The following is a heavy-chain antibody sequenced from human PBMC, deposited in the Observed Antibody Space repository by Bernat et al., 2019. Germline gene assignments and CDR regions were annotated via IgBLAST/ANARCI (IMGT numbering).Heavy chain of an antibody. D-gene: IGHD2-21*01. J-gene: IGHJ4*02. V-gene: IGHV3-33*01. CDR2: IWYDGSNK. Sequence: QVQLVESGGGVVQPGRSLRLSCAASGFTFSSYGMHWVRQAPGKGLEWVAVIWYDGSNKYYADSVKGRFTISRDNSKNTLYLEMNSLSAEDTAVYYCAREPDSLWGQGTLVTVSS. CDR3: AREPDSL. CDR1: GFTFSSYG.